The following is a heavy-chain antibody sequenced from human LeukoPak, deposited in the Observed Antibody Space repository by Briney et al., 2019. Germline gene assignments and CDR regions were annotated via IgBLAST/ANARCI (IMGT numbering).Heavy chain of an antibody. J-gene: IGHJ3*02. D-gene: IGHD2-2*01. Sequence: GGSLRLSCAASGFTFDDYGMSWVRQAPGKGLEWVSGINWNGGSTGYADSVKGRFTISRDNAKNSLYLQMNSLRAEDTALYYCARYLADIVVVPAAFDTFDIWGQGRMVTVSS. V-gene: IGHV3-20*04. CDR2: INWNGGST. CDR3: ARYLADIVVVPAAFDTFDI. CDR1: GFTFDDYG.